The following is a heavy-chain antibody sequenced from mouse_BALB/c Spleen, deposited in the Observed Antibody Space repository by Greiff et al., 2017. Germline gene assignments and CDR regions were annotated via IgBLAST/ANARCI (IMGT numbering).Heavy chain of an antibody. Sequence: DVKLQESGGGLVKPGGSLKLSCAASGFTFSSYTMSWVRQTPEKRLEWVATISSGGSYTYYPDSVKGRFTISRDNAKNTLYLQMSSLKSEDTAMYYCTRETGTSRFAYWGQGTLVTVSA. CDR2: ISSGGSYT. CDR3: TRETGTSRFAY. J-gene: IGHJ3*01. V-gene: IGHV5-6-4*01. D-gene: IGHD4-1*01. CDR1: GFTFSSYT.